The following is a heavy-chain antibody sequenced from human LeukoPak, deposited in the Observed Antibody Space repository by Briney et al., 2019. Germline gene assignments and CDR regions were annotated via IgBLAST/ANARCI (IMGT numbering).Heavy chain of an antibody. CDR1: GYTFTSYT. V-gene: IGHV1-3*03. CDR2: INTGNGNT. J-gene: IGHJ4*02. CDR3: RATVGGGTFRDY. D-gene: IGHD1-26*01. Sequence: ASVKVSCKASGYTFTSYTMHWVRQAPGQRLEWMGWINTGNGNTKYSQEFQGRVTITRDTSASTAYMELSSLRSEDTAVYYCRATVGGGTFRDYWGQGTLVTVSS.